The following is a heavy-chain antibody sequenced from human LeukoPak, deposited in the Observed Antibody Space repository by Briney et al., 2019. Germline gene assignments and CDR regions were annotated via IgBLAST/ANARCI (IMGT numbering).Heavy chain of an antibody. CDR1: GFTFNSEA. J-gene: IGHJ4*02. D-gene: IGHD6-19*01. CDR2: ISDSGGTT. V-gene: IGHV3-23*01. Sequence: GESLKISCAASGFTFNSEAMTWVRQGPGKGLEWVSSISDSGGTTYYADSVKGRFTISRDNSKNTVYLQMNSLRAEDTALYYCAKGLGFLPQFDYWGQGTLVAVSS. CDR3: AKGLGFLPQFDY.